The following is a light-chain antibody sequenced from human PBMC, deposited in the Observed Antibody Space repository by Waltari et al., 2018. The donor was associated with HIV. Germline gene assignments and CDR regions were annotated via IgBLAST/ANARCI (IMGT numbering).Light chain of an antibody. J-gene: IGLJ1*01. CDR1: NIGSKR. V-gene: IGLV3-21*02. Sequence: SYVLTQPPSVSVAPGQTARLTCGGNNIGSKRVNGYQQKAGQAPVLVVYDGSDRPSGIPERFSGSKSGNTATLTISRVEAGDEADYYCHVWDRSSDHHVFGTGTKVTVL. CDR2: DGS. CDR3: HVWDRSSDHHV.